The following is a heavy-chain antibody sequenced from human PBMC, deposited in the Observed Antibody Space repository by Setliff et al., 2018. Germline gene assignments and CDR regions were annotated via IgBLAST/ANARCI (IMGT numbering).Heavy chain of an antibody. CDR2: IYYSGST. Sequence: PSETLSLTCTVSDVSISSSSFYWAWIRQPPGKGLEWIGSIYYSGSTYYNPSLTSRVTISVDTSNNQFSLHLRSVTAADTAIYYCARHFRSSKVQFLEYLTDYYFDSWGQGTLVTVSS. CDR1: DVSISSSSFY. D-gene: IGHD3-3*01. V-gene: IGHV4-39*01. CDR3: ARHFRSSKVQFLEYLTDYYFDS. J-gene: IGHJ4*02.